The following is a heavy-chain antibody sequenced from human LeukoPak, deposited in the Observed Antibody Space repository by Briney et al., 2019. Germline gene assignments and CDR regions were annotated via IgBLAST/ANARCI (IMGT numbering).Heavy chain of an antibody. CDR3: GRLHGITIFGVVIGAFDI. CDR2: IYYSGST. D-gene: IGHD3-3*01. CDR1: GGSISISSYY. V-gene: IGHV4-39*07. J-gene: IGHJ3*02. Sequence: SETLSLTCAVSGGSISISSYYWGWIRQPPGKGLEWIGSIYYSGSTYYNPSRKSRSTISVDTSKNQFSLNLSSVTAAENAVYYCGRLHGITIFGVVIGAFDIWGQGTMVTVSS.